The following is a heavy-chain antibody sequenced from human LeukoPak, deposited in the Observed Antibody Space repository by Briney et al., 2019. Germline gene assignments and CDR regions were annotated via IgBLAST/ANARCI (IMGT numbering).Heavy chain of an antibody. Sequence: ASVKVSCKASGYTFTSNYIHWVRQAPGQGLEWMGMIYPRDGSTSYAQKFQGRVTVTRDTSTSTVHMELSGLRSEDTAVYYCARDQEGFDYWGQGTLVTVPS. CDR3: ARDQEGFDY. CDR1: GYTFTSNY. V-gene: IGHV1-46*01. J-gene: IGHJ4*02. CDR2: IYPRDGST.